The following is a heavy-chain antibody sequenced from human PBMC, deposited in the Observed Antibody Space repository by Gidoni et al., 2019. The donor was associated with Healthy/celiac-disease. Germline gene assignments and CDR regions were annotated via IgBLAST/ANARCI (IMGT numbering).Heavy chain of an antibody. CDR1: GGTFSSYT. J-gene: IGHJ4*02. CDR3: AREGRIVATIGKSSSGRNYFDY. V-gene: IGHV1-69*08. CDR2: LIPILGIA. D-gene: IGHD5-12*01. Sequence: QVQLVQSGAEVKKPGSSVQVSCKASGGTFSSYTISWGRQAPGQGLEWMGRLIPILGIANYAQKFQGRVTITADKSTSTAYMELSSLRSEDTAVYYCAREGRIVATIGKSSSGRNYFDYWGQGTLVTVSS.